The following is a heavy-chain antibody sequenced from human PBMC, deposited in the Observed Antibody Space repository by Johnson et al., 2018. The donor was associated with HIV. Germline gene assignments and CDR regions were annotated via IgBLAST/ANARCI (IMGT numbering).Heavy chain of an antibody. Sequence: VQLVESGGVVVQPGGSLRLSCAASGFTFDDYTMHWVRQAPGKGLEWVSYISSSGKSTNYADSVKGRFTISRDNAKKSLFLQMNSLRAEGTAVYYCASGLINDYVWGSYRYGDAFDIWGQGTMVTVSS. D-gene: IGHD3-16*02. V-gene: IGHV3-48*04. J-gene: IGHJ3*02. CDR3: ASGLINDYVWGSYRYGDAFDI. CDR2: ISSSGKST. CDR1: GFTFDDYT.